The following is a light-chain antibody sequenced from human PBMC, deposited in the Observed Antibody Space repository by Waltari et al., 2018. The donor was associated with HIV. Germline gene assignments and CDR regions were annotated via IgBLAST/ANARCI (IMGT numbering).Light chain of an antibody. CDR1: ETIRNN. V-gene: IGKV3-15*01. CDR3: QQYSRWPRTWT. Sequence: EVEMTQSPGTLSVSPGDRATLSCRSSETIRNNLAGYQQRPGQAPGLLFDDASPRATGVPARFSGRGSGTEFTLTSSGLQSEDFAIYYCQQYSRWPRTWTFGQGTKVDVK. J-gene: IGKJ1*01. CDR2: DAS.